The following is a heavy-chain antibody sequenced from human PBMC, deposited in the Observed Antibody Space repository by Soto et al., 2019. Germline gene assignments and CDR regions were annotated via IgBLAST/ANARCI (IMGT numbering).Heavy chain of an antibody. Sequence: QVQLVQSGAEVKKPGTSVKVSCKASGYTFTRYGISWVRQAPGQGLEWMGWMSADNGNTYYAQKFQGRVTMTTDTSTSTAYMELRSLRSDDTAVYYWARDERVEGRLEYWGQGTLVTVSS. CDR1: GYTFTRYG. D-gene: IGHD3-3*01. V-gene: IGHV1-18*01. J-gene: IGHJ4*02. CDR2: MSADNGNT. CDR3: ARDERVEGRLEY.